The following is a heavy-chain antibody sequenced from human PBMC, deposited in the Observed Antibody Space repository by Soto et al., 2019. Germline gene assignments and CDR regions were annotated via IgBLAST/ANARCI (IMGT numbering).Heavy chain of an antibody. J-gene: IGHJ6*02. Sequence: LRLSCISSGFTFRTYTMNWVRQAPGKGLEWVSGIRGFSPYTFYAESVKGRFTISRDNAKNSLYLQMDSLRAEDTAVYYCARDRGYDAHDYYYNAMDVWGQGTTVTVSS. V-gene: IGHV3-21*01. CDR1: GFTFRTYT. CDR3: ARDRGYDAHDYYYNAMDV. CDR2: IRGFSPYT. D-gene: IGHD3-10*01.